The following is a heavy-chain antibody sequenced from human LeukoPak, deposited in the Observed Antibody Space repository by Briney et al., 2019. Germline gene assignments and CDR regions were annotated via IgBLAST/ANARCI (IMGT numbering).Heavy chain of an antibody. CDR2: IYPGDSNS. J-gene: IGHJ4*02. V-gene: IGHV5-51*01. CDR3: ARRAHSGAMITLDY. Sequence: GESLKISCRGSGYGFTRYWIVWVREMPGKSLGCVGVIYPGDSNSRYSPSFQGQVTISADNSISTAYLQWSSLEASDTAMYYCARRAHSGAMITLDYWGQGTLVTVSS. D-gene: IGHD5-12*01. CDR1: GYGFTRYW.